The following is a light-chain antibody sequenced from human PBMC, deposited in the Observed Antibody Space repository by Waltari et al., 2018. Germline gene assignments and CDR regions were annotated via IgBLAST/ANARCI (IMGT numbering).Light chain of an antibody. J-gene: IGLJ3*02. CDR3: SSYAGSNKGV. CDR2: EVT. Sequence: QSALTQPPSASGSPGQSVTISCTGTSSDVGGYNYVSWYQQHPGKAPKLMIYEVTKRPAGVPDRVSGSKSGNTASLTVSGLQAEDEAEYYCSSYAGSNKGVFGGGTKLTVL. CDR1: SSDVGGYNY. V-gene: IGLV2-8*01.